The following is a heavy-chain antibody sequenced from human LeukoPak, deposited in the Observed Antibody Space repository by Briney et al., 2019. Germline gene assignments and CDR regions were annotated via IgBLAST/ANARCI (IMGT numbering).Heavy chain of an antibody. D-gene: IGHD3-22*01. CDR3: ARSPEAYDSCGCDY. J-gene: IGHJ4*02. CDR2: TYYRSKWNN. CDR1: GDSVSSNSAA. V-gene: IGHV6-1*01. Sequence: SQTLSLTCAISGDSVSSNSAAWNWIRQSPSRGLEWLGRTYYRSKWNNDYAVSVKSRITINPDTAKNQFSLQLESVTPEDTAVYYCARSPEAYDSCGCDYWGQGALVTVSS.